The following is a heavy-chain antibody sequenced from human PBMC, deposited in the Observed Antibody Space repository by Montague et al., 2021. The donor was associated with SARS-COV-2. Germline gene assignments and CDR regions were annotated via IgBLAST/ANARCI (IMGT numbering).Heavy chain of an antibody. J-gene: IGHJ6*02. D-gene: IGHD3-22*01. V-gene: IGHV4-39*07. CDR1: GGSISGSNYY. CDR3: ARGINSAGSYYHHLDV. Sequence: SETLSLTCTVSGGSISGSNYYWAWLRQPPGKGLEWIGSIYYSGSTYDNPSLKSRVSISVDTSQNQFSLKLNSVTAADTAVYFCARGINSAGSYYHHLDVWGQGTTVTVSS. CDR2: IYYSGST.